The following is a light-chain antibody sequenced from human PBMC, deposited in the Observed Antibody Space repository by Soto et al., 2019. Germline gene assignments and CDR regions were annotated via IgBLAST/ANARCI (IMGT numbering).Light chain of an antibody. V-gene: IGLV4-69*01. CDR3: QTWGTGFWV. Sequence: QLVLTQSPSASASLGASVKLTCTLSSGHSSYAIAWHQQQPEKGPRYLMKLNSDGSHIKGDGIPERFSGSSSGAERYLTISSLQSEDEADYYCQTWGTGFWVFGGGTKLTVL. J-gene: IGLJ3*02. CDR2: LNSDGSH. CDR1: SGHSSYA.